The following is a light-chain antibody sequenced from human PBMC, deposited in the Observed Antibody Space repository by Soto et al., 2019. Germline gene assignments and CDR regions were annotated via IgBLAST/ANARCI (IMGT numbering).Light chain of an antibody. CDR2: DAS. CDR1: QSVTGD. Sequence: EIVMTQSPATLSVSPGESATLTCWASQSVTGDLAWYQQQPGQAPRLLIYDASNRATGIPARFSGSGSGTDFTLTISSLEPEDFAVYYCQQRGTFGGGTKVDIK. CDR3: QQRGT. V-gene: IGKV3-11*01. J-gene: IGKJ4*01.